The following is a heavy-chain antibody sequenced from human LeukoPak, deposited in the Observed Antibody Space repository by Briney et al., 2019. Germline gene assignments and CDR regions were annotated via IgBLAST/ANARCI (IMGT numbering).Heavy chain of an antibody. CDR2: ISGSGAST. J-gene: IGHJ4*02. CDR3: AKDVGKWESLHFFDY. Sequence: PSETLPLTCIVSGGSISSGDYYWSWIRQPPGKGLEWISGISGSGASTYYADSVKGRFTISRDDSRNTLYLQMNSLRGDDTAVYYCAKDVGKWESLHFFDYWGQGTLVTVSS. D-gene: IGHD1-26*01. CDR1: GGSISSGDYY. V-gene: IGHV3-23*01.